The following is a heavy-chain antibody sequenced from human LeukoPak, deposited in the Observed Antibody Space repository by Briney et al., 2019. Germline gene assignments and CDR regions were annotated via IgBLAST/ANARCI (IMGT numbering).Heavy chain of an antibody. D-gene: IGHD3-10*01. J-gene: IGHJ4*02. Sequence: PGGSLRLSCAASGFTFSNYEMNWVSQAPGKGLEWVSSISSSGSTRYYADSVKGRFVISRDNAKNSLYLQMNSLRAEDTAVYYCARDPTFGSGSYCDYWGQGTLVTVSS. CDR3: ARDPTFGSGSYCDY. CDR2: ISSSGSTR. V-gene: IGHV3-48*03. CDR1: GFTFSNYE.